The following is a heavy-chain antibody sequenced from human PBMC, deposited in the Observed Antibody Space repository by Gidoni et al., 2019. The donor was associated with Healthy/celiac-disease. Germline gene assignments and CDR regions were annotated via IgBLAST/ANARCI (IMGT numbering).Heavy chain of an antibody. CDR3: ARTDPYYYGSGGWFDP. Sequence: QVQLQESGPGLVKPSQTLSLTCTLSGGSISSGSYYWSWIRQPAGKGLEWSGRIYTSGSTNYNPSLKSRVTISVDTSKNQFSLKLSSVTAADTAVYYCARTDPYYYGSGGWFDPWGQGTLVTVSS. J-gene: IGHJ5*02. CDR1: GGSISSGSYY. V-gene: IGHV4-61*02. D-gene: IGHD3-10*01. CDR2: IYTSGST.